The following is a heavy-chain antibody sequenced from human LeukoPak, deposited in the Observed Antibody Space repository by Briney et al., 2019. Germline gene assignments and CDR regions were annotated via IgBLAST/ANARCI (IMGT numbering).Heavy chain of an antibody. V-gene: IGHV3-30-3*01. CDR1: GFTFSSYA. J-gene: IGHJ6*02. CDR2: ISYDGSNK. D-gene: IGHD6-13*01. CDR3: ARVKIAAAGTGAGMDV. Sequence: GGSLRLSCAASGFTFSSYAMHWVRQAPGKGLEWVAVISYDGSNKYYADSVKGRFTISRDNSKNTLYLQMNSLRAEDTAAYYCARVKIAAAGTGAGMDVWGQGTTVTVSS.